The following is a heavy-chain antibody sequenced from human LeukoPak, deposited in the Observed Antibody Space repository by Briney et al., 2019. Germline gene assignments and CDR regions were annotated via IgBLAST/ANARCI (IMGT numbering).Heavy chain of an antibody. CDR2: IYYSGST. CDR1: GGSISSYY. J-gene: IGHJ4*02. Sequence: SETLSLTCTVSGGSISSYYWSWIRQPPGKGLEWIGYIYYSGSTNYNPSLKSRVTISVDTSKNQFSLKLSSVTAADTAVYYCARHSGSYYDFDYWGQGTLATVSS. CDR3: ARHSGSYYDFDY. V-gene: IGHV4-59*08. D-gene: IGHD1-26*01.